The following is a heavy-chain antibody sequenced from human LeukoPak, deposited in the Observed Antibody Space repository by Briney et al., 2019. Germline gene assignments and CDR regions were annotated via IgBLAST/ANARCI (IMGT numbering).Heavy chain of an antibody. J-gene: IGHJ4*02. CDR2: IHPSGAL. CDR3: ARGTDPYKVAY. CDR1: GGSFSGYY. V-gene: IGHV4-34*01. Sequence: SETLSLTCAVYGGSFSGYYWSWIRQSPGKGLEWIGEIHPSGALHYNPSLESRINISPDTSMNQFSLKMSFVTIADTAVYYCARGTDPYKVAYWGPGTLVTVSS. D-gene: IGHD1-1*01.